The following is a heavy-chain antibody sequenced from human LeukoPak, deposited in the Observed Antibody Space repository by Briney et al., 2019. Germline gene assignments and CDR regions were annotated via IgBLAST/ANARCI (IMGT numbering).Heavy chain of an antibody. CDR1: GFTFSDYW. D-gene: IGHD2-15*01. CDR3: ASVVVAVGAFDI. Sequence: GGSLRLSCAASGFTFSDYWMHWVRQAPGKGLVGVSRINSDGSSTSYADSVKGRFTISRDNAKNTLYLQMNRLRAEDTAVYYCASVVVAVGAFDIWGQGTMVTVSS. V-gene: IGHV3-74*01. J-gene: IGHJ3*02. CDR2: INSDGSST.